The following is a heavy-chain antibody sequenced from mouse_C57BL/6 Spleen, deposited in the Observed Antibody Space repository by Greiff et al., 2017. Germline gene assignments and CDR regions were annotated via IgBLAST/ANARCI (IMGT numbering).Heavy chain of an antibody. D-gene: IGHD1-1*01. CDR2: INPNNGGT. CDR1: GYTFTDYY. Sequence: EVQLQQSGPELVKPGASVKISCKASGYTFTDYYMNWVKQSHGKSLEWFGDINPNNGGTSYNQKFKGKATLTVDKSSSTAYMELRNLTSEDSAVYYCARSLYYYGSSSWGQGTTLTVSS. CDR3: ARSLYYYGSSS. J-gene: IGHJ2*01. V-gene: IGHV1-26*01.